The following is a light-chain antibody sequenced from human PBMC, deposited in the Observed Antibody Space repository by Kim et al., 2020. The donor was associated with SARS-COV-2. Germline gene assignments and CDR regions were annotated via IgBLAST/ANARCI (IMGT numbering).Light chain of an antibody. CDR2: GTN. CDR1: SLRTYY. J-gene: IGLJ3*02. Sequence: SSELTQDPAVSVALGQTVRITCQGDSLRTYYANWYQQKPGQAPVLVIYGTNNRPSGIPDRFSGSSSGNTGSLTITGAQAEDEADYYCNSRDSSCDHGVFG. V-gene: IGLV3-19*01. CDR3: NSRDSSCDHGV.